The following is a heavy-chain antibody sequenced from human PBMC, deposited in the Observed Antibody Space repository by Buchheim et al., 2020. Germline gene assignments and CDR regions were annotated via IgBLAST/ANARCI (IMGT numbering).Heavy chain of an antibody. CDR3: ARVVRFGALSGYFDY. D-gene: IGHD3-10*01. CDR1: GFTLSTYW. CDR2: IKQDGSEK. Sequence: EVQLVESGGGLVQPGGSLRLSCAASGFTLSTYWMTWVRQAPGKGLEWVANIKQDGSEKYYVDSVKGRFTISRDNAKTSLSLQLNSLRAEDTAVYYCARVVRFGALSGYFDYWGQGIL. J-gene: IGHJ4*02. V-gene: IGHV3-7*01.